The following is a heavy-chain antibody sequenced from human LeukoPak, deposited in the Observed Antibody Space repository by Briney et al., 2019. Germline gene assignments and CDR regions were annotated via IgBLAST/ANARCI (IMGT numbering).Heavy chain of an antibody. CDR1: GGTFSSYA. Sequence: GASVKVSCKASGGTFSSYAISWVRQAPGQGLEWMGGIIPIFGTANYAQKFQGRVTITADESTSTAYMELSSLRSEDTAVYYCARANRYDLYFDYWGQGTLVTVSS. CDR3: ARANRYDLYFDY. V-gene: IGHV1-69*13. J-gene: IGHJ4*02. CDR2: IIPIFGTA. D-gene: IGHD5-12*01.